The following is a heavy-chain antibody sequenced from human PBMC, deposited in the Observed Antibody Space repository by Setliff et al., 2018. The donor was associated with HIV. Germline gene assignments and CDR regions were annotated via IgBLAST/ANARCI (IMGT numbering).Heavy chain of an antibody. Sequence: SETLSLTCTVSGDSISRNDWAWVRQPPGKGLEWIGHIYYSGSTNYNPSLKSRVTISADTSKNQFSLKLSSVTAADTAVYYCAKRWGAGYYLLWGQGTLVTVSS. CDR2: IYYSGST. CDR1: GDSISRND. J-gene: IGHJ4*02. CDR3: AKRWGAGYYLL. V-gene: IGHV4-59*08. D-gene: IGHD3-22*01.